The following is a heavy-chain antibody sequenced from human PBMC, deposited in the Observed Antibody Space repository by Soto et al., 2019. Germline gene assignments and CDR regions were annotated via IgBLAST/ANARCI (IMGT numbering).Heavy chain of an antibody. CDR3: ARGGKYYYDSSGYYLVDY. CDR1: GGSISSYY. J-gene: IGHJ4*02. CDR2: IYYSGST. D-gene: IGHD3-22*01. Sequence: LSLTCTVSGGSISSYYWSWIRQPPGKGLEWIGYIYYSGSTNYNPSLKSRVTISVDTSKNQFSLKLSSVTAADTAVYYCARGGKYYYDSSGYYLVDYWGQGTLVTVSS. V-gene: IGHV4-59*01.